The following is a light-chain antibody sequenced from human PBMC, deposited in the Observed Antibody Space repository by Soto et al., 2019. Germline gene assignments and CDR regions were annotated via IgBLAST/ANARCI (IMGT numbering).Light chain of an antibody. CDR1: SSNIGGGYD. CDR3: QSYDSSLSGFVV. Sequence: QSVLTQPPSVSGAPGRRVTISCTGSSSNIGGGYDVHWYQQLPGTAPKLLIYGNSNRPSGVPDRFSGSKSGTSASLAITGLQAEDEADYYCQSYDSSLSGFVVFGGGTKLTVL. J-gene: IGLJ2*01. CDR2: GNS. V-gene: IGLV1-40*01.